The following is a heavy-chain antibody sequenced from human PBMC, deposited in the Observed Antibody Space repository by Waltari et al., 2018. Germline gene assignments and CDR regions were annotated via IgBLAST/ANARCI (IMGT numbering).Heavy chain of an antibody. D-gene: IGHD3-3*01. CDR1: GGSISSYY. V-gene: IGHV4-59*01. Sequence: QVQLQESGPGLVKPSETLSLTCTVSGGSISSYYWSWIRQPQGKGLEWIGYIYYSGSTNYNPSLKSRVTISVDTSKNQFSLKLSSVTAADTAVYYCARDRRGDFWSGYSSGAFDIWGQGTMVTVSS. CDR3: ARDRRGDFWSGYSSGAFDI. CDR2: IYYSGST. J-gene: IGHJ3*02.